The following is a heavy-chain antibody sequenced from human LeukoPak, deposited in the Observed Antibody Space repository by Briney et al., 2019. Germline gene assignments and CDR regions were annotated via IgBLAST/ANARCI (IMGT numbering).Heavy chain of an antibody. CDR2: IDNRGST. D-gene: IGHD1-26*01. J-gene: IGHJ4*02. CDR1: GVSIGSYF. V-gene: IGHV4-59*08. Sequence: PSETLSLTCTVSGVSIGSYFWSWIRPPPGKGLEWIGYIDNRGSTNYNPSLKSRVTISVDTSKNQFSLKLNSVTAADTAVYYCARGGSYTPYWGQGTLVTVSS. CDR3: ARGGSYTPY.